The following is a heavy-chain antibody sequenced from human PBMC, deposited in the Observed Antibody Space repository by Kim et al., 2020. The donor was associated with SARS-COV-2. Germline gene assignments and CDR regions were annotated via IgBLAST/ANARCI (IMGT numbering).Heavy chain of an antibody. CDR2: INPGKNNT. CDR3: ARMVRVGGLDV. D-gene: IGHD2-8*01. J-gene: IGHJ6*02. Sequence: ASVKVSCKASGYNFTNNAIHWVRQAPGQRLECMGWINPGKNNTKYSQNLQGRVTITRDTSASIAYMELSSLRSEDTAVYYCARMVRVGGLDVWGQGTTVTVSS. V-gene: IGHV1-3*01. CDR1: GYNFTNNA.